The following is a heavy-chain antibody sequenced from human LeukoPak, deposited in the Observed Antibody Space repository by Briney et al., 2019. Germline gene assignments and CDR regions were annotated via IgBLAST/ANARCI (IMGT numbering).Heavy chain of an antibody. CDR2: IYYSGST. CDR3: ARLLMAYPDY. Sequence: SETLSLTCTVSGGSISSSSYYWGWIRQPPGKGLEWIGSIYYSGSTYYNPSLKSRVTISVDTSKNQFSLKLSSVTAADTPVYYCARLLMAYPDYWGQGTLVTVSS. CDR1: GGSISSSSYY. J-gene: IGHJ4*02. D-gene: IGHD5-24*01. V-gene: IGHV4-39*01.